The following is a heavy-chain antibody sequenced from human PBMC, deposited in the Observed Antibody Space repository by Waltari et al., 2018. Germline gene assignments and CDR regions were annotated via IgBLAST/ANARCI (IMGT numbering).Heavy chain of an antibody. Sequence: QVQLVQSGAEVKKPGASVKVSCKASGYTFTSYYMHWVRQAPGQGLEWMGIINPSGGSRSDEQKFQGRVTMTRDTSTRTVYMVLSSLGTEETAVYYCATLGDGRYCSSTSCYWDYWGQGTLVTVSS. CDR3: ATLGDGRYCSSTSCYWDY. V-gene: IGHV1-46*01. D-gene: IGHD2-2*01. CDR2: INPSGGSR. J-gene: IGHJ4*02. CDR1: GYTFTSYY.